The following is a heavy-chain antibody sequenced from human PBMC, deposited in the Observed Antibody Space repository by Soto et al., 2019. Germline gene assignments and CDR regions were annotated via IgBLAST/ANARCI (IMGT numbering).Heavy chain of an antibody. Sequence: QVQLQESGPGLVKPSQTLSLTCTVSGGSISSGGYYWSWIRQHPGKGLEWIGYIYYSGSTYYNPSLTSRVTLSVDTSKNQFSLKLSSVTAADTAVYYCARVVYSSSPQPNWFDPWGQGTLVTVSS. J-gene: IGHJ5*02. V-gene: IGHV4-31*03. D-gene: IGHD6-6*01. CDR3: ARVVYSSSPQPNWFDP. CDR2: IYYSGST. CDR1: GGSISSGGYY.